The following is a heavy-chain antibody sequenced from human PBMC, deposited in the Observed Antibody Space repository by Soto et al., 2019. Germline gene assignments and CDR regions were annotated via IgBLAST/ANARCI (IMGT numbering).Heavy chain of an antibody. CDR3: ARQGVGLDIVVVPASNYYGMDV. J-gene: IGHJ6*02. V-gene: IGHV5-10-1*01. CDR2: IDPSDSYT. CDR1: GYSFTSYW. Sequence: GASLKISCKGSGYSFTSYWISWVRQMPGKGLEWMGRIDPSDSYTNYGPSFQGHVTISADKSISTAYLQWSSLKASDTAMYYCARQGVGLDIVVVPASNYYGMDVWGQGTTVTVSS. D-gene: IGHD2-2*03.